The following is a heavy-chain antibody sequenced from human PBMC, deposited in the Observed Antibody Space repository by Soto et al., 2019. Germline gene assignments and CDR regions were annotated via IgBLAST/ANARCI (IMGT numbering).Heavy chain of an antibody. CDR3: AKGIGGGNSVYFDY. J-gene: IGHJ4*02. D-gene: IGHD3-10*01. CDR2: ISGSGDST. V-gene: IGHV3-23*01. Sequence: EVQLLESGGDLVQPGGSLRLSCAASGFTFSTYAMNWVRQAPGKGLEWVSVISGSGDSTYYADSVKGRSTISRDNSKNPLSLQMNSLRAEDTAVYYCAKGIGGGNSVYFDYWGRGPLVTVSS. CDR1: GFTFSTYA.